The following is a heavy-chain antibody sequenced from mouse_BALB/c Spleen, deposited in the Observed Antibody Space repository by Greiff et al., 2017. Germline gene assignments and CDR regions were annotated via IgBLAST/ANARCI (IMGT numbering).Heavy chain of an antibody. J-gene: IGHJ2*01. CDR3: ARGGSADGYSYYFDY. CDR2: ISYDGSN. CDR1: GYSITSGYY. D-gene: IGHD2-3*01. V-gene: IGHV3-6*02. Sequence: EVQLQESGPGLVKPSQSLSLTCSVTGYSITSGYYWNWIRQFPGNKLEWMGYISYDGSNNYNPSLKNRISITRDTSKNQFFLKLNSVTTEDTATYYCARGGSADGYSYYFDYWGQGTTLTVSS.